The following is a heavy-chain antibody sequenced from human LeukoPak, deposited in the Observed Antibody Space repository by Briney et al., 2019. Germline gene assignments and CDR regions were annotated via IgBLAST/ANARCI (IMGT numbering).Heavy chain of an antibody. D-gene: IGHD3-22*01. CDR1: GFTFGNYA. V-gene: IGHV3-23*01. CDR2: IGGGVVGST. CDR3: AKGSFYDRSGYNGY. Sequence: PGGSLSLSSAASGFTFGNYAMSWVRQAPGKGLEWVSAIGGGVVGSTFSTDSVKGRFTISRDSSKNTLYLQMNSLRAEDTAVYYCAKGSFYDRSGYNGYWGQGTLVTVSS. J-gene: IGHJ4*02.